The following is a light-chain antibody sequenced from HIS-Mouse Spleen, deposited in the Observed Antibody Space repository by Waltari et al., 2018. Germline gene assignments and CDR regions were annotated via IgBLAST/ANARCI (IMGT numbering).Light chain of an antibody. CDR2: EGS. CDR1: SRDVGSYNI. Sequence: QSALTQPASVSGSPGQSITISCTGTSRDVGSYNIVSWYQQHPGKAPKRMIYEGSKRPSGVSNRFSGSKSGNTASLTISGLQAEDEADYYCCSYAGSSTFEVFGGGTKLTVL. CDR3: CSYAGSSTFEV. V-gene: IGLV2-23*03. J-gene: IGLJ2*01.